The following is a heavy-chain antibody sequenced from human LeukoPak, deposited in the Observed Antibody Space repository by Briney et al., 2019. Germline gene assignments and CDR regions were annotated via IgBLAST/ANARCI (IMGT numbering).Heavy chain of an antibody. CDR2: ISYDGSNK. CDR1: GFTFSSYG. CDR3: AKFGGATDY. J-gene: IGHJ4*02. D-gene: IGHD1-26*01. Sequence: GGSLRLSCAASGFTFSSYGMHWVRQAPGKGLEWVAVISYDGSNKYYADSVKGRFTISRDNSKNTLYLQMNSLRAEDTAVYYCAKFGGATDYWGQGTLVIVSS. V-gene: IGHV3-30*18.